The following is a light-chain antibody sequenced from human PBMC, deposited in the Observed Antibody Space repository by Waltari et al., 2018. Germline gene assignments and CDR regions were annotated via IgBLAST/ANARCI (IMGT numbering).Light chain of an antibody. CDR3: QHYVRLPAT. V-gene: IGKV3-20*01. CDR1: QSVSRS. J-gene: IGKJ1*01. Sequence: IVLTQSPATLSLSPGARATLSCRASQSVSRSLAWYQQKPGQAPKLLIYGEFTRATGIPDRFTGSGSGTDFSLTISRLEPEDFAIYFCQHYVRLPATFGQGTKVEIK. CDR2: GEF.